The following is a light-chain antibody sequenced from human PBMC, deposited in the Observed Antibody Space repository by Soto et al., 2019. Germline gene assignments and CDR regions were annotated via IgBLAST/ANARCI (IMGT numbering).Light chain of an antibody. CDR1: QSIDSSF. Sequence: EIVLTQSPGSLSLSPGERATLSCRASQSIDSSFFAWYQQKPGQPPRLLIYGASNRATGIPDRFSGRGSGIGFTLTITGLELEDLAVYYCQRDVSSVTFGQGTKVEIK. J-gene: IGKJ1*01. V-gene: IGKV3-20*01. CDR3: QRDVSSVT. CDR2: GAS.